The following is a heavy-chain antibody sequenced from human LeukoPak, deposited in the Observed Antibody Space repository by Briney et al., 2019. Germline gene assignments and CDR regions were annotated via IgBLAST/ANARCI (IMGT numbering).Heavy chain of an antibody. CDR3: ARDYHSLLWFGENWFDP. D-gene: IGHD3-10*01. CDR2: IIPIFGTA. Sequence: SVKVSCKASGGTFSSYAISWVRQAPGQGLEWMGGIIPIFGTANYAQKFQGRVTITADKSTSTAYMELSSLRSEDTAVYYCARDYHSLLWFGENWFDPWGQGTLVTVSS. J-gene: IGHJ5*02. V-gene: IGHV1-69*06. CDR1: GGTFSSYA.